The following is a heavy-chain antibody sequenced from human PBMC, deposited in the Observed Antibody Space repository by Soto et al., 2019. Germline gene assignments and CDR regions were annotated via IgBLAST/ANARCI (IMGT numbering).Heavy chain of an antibody. Sequence: TGGSLRLSCAASGFTFSNYWVGWVRQAPGKGLEWVGNIEKHGSEQYYVDSVRGRFTISRDNAKNSLYLQMDSLRAEDSAVYYCVRDVSRFSDYWGQGTVVTVSS. CDR3: VRDVSRFSDY. V-gene: IGHV3-7*03. CDR2: IEKHGSEQ. J-gene: IGHJ4*02. D-gene: IGHD3-3*01. CDR1: GFTFSNYW.